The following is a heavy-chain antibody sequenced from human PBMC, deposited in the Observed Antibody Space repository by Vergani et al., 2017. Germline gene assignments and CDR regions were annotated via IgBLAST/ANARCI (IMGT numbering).Heavy chain of an antibody. CDR2: INPSGGHT. CDR3: ARGDYGILTGYRY. D-gene: IGHD3-9*01. J-gene: IGHJ4*02. V-gene: IGHV1-46*03. CDR1: GYTFSNYY. Sequence: CKTSGYTFSNYYMHWVRQAPGQGLEWMGIINPSGGHTNYAQKFQGRVTMTRDTSTSTVYMELSSLRSEDTAIYYCARGDYGILTGYRYWGQGTLVTVSA.